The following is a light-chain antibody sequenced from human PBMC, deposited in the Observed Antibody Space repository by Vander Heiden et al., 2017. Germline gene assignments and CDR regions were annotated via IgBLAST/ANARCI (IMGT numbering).Light chain of an antibody. Sequence: PSSLSASVGDRVTLTCRASQSISSYLNWYQQKPGKAPKLLIYAASSLQSGVPSRFSGSGSGTDFTLTISSLQPEDFATYYCQQSYSTPRTFGQGTKLEIK. CDR1: QSISSY. J-gene: IGKJ2*01. CDR2: AAS. CDR3: QQSYSTPRT. V-gene: IGKV1-39*01.